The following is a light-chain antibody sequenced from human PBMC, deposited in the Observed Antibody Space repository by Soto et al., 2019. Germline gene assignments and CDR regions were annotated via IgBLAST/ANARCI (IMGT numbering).Light chain of an antibody. Sequence: DIQMTQSPSSLSASVGDRITISCRASQSISSYLNRYQQKPGTAPRLLIYRASSVKTGVPPRVSGSGSGRDFTLTISSLRPEDIATYFCQRSYTCPPWTCGQGT. CDR2: RAS. J-gene: IGKJ1*01. V-gene: IGKV1-39*01. CDR3: QRSYTCPPWT. CDR1: QSISSY.